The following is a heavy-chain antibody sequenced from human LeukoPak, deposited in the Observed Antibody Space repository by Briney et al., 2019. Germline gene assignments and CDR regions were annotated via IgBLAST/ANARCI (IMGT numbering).Heavy chain of an antibody. CDR1: GGSINRYY. CDR2: IYSSGST. D-gene: IGHD2-15*01. Sequence: SETLCLTCTVSGGSINRYYWSWIRQPPGKGLEWIGYIYSSGSTNYNPALKSRVTISVDTSKNQFSLKLSSVTAADTAVYYCARDRKYEDYGMDVWGQGTTVTVSS. CDR3: ARDRKYEDYGMDV. V-gene: IGHV4-59*01. J-gene: IGHJ6*02.